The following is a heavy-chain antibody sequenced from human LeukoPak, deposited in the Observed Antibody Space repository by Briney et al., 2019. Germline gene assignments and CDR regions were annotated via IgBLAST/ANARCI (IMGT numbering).Heavy chain of an antibody. D-gene: IGHD2-2*01. CDR1: GFTVSSNY. CDR3: ARGLSSTSCLY. CDR2: IYSGGST. J-gene: IGHJ4*02. V-gene: IGHV3-53*01. Sequence: GVSLRPSCAASGFTVSSNYMSWARQAPGKGLEWVSVIYSGGSTYYADSVKGRFTISRDNSKNKLYLQMNSLRAEDTAVYYCARGLSSTSCLYWGQGTLVTVSS.